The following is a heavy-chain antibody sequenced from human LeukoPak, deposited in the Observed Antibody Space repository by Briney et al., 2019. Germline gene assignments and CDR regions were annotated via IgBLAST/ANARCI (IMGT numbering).Heavy chain of an antibody. D-gene: IGHD1-1*01. J-gene: IGHJ5*02. CDR2: MSFDGSNE. CDR1: GFTFGTSA. V-gene: IGHV3-30-3*01. Sequence: GRSLRLSCADSGFTFGTSAMHWARQAPGKGLEWVAVMSFDGSNEKYADSVRGRFTISRDNSKKMLYLQMNSLRREDTAVYYCVRGVGYTLLSWGQGTLVTVSS. CDR3: VRGVGYTLLS.